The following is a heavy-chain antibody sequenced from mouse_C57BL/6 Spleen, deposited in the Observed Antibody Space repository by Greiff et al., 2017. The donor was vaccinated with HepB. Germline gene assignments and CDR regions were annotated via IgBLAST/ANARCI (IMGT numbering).Heavy chain of an antibody. Sequence: VQLQQSGAELVKPGASVKISCKASGYAFSSYWMNWVKQRPGKGLEWIGQIYPGDGDTNYNGKFKGKATLTADKSSSTAYLQLSSLTSEDSAVYFCAREDSNYGYAMDYWGQGTSVTVSS. CDR3: AREDSNYGYAMDY. CDR1: GYAFSSYW. CDR2: IYPGDGDT. J-gene: IGHJ4*01. V-gene: IGHV1-80*01. D-gene: IGHD2-5*01.